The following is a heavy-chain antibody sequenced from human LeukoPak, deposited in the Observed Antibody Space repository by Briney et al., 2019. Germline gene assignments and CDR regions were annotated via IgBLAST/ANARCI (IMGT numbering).Heavy chain of an antibody. Sequence: ASVKVSCKASGYTFTTYYMHWVRQAPGQGLEWMGIINPSGGSTSYAQKFQVRVTMTRDRSTSTVYMELSSLRSEDTAVYYCARSWGIGIVVVTASGAFDIWGQGTMVTVSS. CDR3: ARSWGIGIVVVTASGAFDI. V-gene: IGHV1-46*01. J-gene: IGHJ3*02. CDR1: GYTFTTYY. D-gene: IGHD2-21*02. CDR2: INPSGGST.